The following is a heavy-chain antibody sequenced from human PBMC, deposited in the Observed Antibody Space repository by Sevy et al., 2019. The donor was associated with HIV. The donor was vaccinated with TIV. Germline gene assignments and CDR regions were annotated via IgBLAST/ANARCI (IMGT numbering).Heavy chain of an antibody. D-gene: IGHD3-22*01. J-gene: IGHJ4*02. CDR2: IKQDESEK. CDR1: GFSFSSYW. V-gene: IGHV3-7*03. CDR3: ARGNSGSFDY. Sequence: GGSLRLSCAASGFSFSSYWMHWVRQAPGKGLEWVANIKQDESEKYYAASVKARFTISRDNAKNSVYLQMNSLRPEDTAIYYCARGNSGSFDYWGQGTLVTVSS.